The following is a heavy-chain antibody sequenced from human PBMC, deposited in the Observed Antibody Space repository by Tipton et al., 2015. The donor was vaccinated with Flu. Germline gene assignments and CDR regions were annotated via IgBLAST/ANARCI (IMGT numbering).Heavy chain of an antibody. J-gene: IGHJ5*02. CDR3: ARRDYSNYVSEPKNWFDP. D-gene: IGHD4-11*01. V-gene: IGHV4-39*07. CDR1: GDSIRSSNYY. CDR2: TFHSGNT. Sequence: GLVKPSETLSLTSGVSGDSIRSSNYYWGWIRQPPGKGLEWIGNTFHSGNTYLNPSLKSRVTISIDTSRNQFSLKLNSVTAADTAVYYCARRDYSNYVSEPKNWFDPWGQGALVTVSS.